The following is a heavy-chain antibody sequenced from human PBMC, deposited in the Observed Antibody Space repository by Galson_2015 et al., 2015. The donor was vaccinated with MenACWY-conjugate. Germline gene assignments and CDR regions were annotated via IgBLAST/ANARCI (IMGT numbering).Heavy chain of an antibody. Sequence: SVKVSCKASGVTFSSYAISWVRQAPGQGLEWMGGIIRIFGTANYAQKFQGRVTITADESTSTAYMELSSLRSEDTAVYYCARDHRYYYDSSGYYDKAQPEDAFDIWGQGTMVTVSS. CDR3: ARDHRYYYDSSGYYDKAQPEDAFDI. CDR1: GVTFSSYA. V-gene: IGHV1-69*13. CDR2: IIRIFGTA. D-gene: IGHD3-22*01. J-gene: IGHJ3*02.